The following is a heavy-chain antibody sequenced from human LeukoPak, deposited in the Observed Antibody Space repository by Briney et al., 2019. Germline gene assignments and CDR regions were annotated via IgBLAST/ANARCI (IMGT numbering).Heavy chain of an antibody. J-gene: IGHJ3*02. D-gene: IGHD6-19*01. Sequence: PSETLSLTCTVSGGSISSSSYYWGWIRQPPGKGLECIGNIYYSGSTYYNPSLKSRVTISVDTSKNQFSLKLSSVTAADTAVYYRARDVYSSGWYEPIYAFDIWGQGTMVTVSS. V-gene: IGHV4-39*07. CDR1: GGSISSSSYY. CDR2: IYYSGST. CDR3: ARDVYSSGWYEPIYAFDI.